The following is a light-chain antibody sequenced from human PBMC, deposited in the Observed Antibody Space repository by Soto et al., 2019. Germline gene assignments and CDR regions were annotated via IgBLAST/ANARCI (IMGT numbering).Light chain of an antibody. V-gene: IGKV3-20*01. J-gene: IGKJ5*01. Sequence: EIVLTQCPGTLSLSPCEXXXXXXXSSQIVSSSYIAWYQQRPGQTPSLLIYGASTRATGIPDRFSGSGSGTHFTLTISRLEPGDFAVYYCQHFGGTTFTFGQGTRLEIK. CDR1: QIVSSSY. CDR2: GAS. CDR3: QHFGGTTFT.